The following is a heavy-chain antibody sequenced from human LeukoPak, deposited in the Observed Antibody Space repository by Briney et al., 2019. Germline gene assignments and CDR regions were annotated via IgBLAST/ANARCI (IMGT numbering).Heavy chain of an antibody. CDR3: AKDRGMTTVTTVDY. J-gene: IGHJ4*02. CDR1: GFTVSSNY. V-gene: IGHV3-53*01. Sequence: GGSLRLSCAASGFTVSSNYVSWVRQAPGKGLEWVSVIYSGGSTYYADSVKGRFTISRDNSKNTLYLQMNSLRAEDTAVYYCAKDRGMTTVTTVDYWGQGTLVTVSS. D-gene: IGHD4-11*01. CDR2: IYSGGST.